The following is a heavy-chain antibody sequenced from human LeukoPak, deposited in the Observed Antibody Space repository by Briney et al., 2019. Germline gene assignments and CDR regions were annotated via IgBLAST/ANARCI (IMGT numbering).Heavy chain of an antibody. D-gene: IGHD6-13*01. CDR1: GGTFSSYA. Sequence: ASVKVSCKASGGTFSSYAISWVRQAPGQGLGWMGGIIPIFGTANYAQKFQGRVTITADESTSTAYMELSSLRSEDTAVYYCARGDSSSWYPYGMDVWGQGTTVTVSS. V-gene: IGHV1-69*13. J-gene: IGHJ6*02. CDR3: ARGDSSSWYPYGMDV. CDR2: IIPIFGTA.